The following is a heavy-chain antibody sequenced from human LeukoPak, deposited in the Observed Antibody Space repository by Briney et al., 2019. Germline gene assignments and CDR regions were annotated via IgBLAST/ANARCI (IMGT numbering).Heavy chain of an antibody. CDR1: GLMLSIHW. V-gene: IGHV3-7*01. Sequence: PGGSLRLFCTASGLMLSIHWMIWVRQAPGKGREWVANVRQEGRQKRYVDSVKGRFTIARNKDKNSLYLQMNSLRVEDTGVYYCARHPETNSAYLQTWGQGTLVTVSP. D-gene: IGHD2/OR15-2a*01. CDR2: VRQEGRQK. CDR3: ARHPETNSAYLQT. J-gene: IGHJ4*02.